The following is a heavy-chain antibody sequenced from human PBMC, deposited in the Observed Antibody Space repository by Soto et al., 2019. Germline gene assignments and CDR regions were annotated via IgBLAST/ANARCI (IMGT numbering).Heavy chain of an antibody. CDR1: GFTFSSYA. CDR2: ISGSGGST. CDR3: AKDHGSGHYDFWSDYYYMDV. D-gene: IGHD3-3*01. J-gene: IGHJ6*03. V-gene: IGHV3-23*01. Sequence: GGSLRLSCAASGFTFSSYAMSWVRQAPGKGLEWVSAISGSGGSTYYADSVKGRFTISRDNSKNTLYLQMNSLRAEDTAVYYCAKDHGSGHYDFWSDYYYMDVWGKGTTVTVSS.